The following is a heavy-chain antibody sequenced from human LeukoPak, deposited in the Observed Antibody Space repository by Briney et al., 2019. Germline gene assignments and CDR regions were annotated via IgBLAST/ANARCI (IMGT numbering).Heavy chain of an antibody. CDR3: ARPGDGYRFDY. CDR2: IYYSGST. CDR1: GGSISSSSYY. J-gene: IGHJ4*02. Sequence: SETLSLTCTVSGGSISSSSYYWVWIRQPRGKGLEWIGSIYYSGSTYYNPSLKSRVTISVDTSKNQFSLKLSSVTAADTAVYYCARPGDGYRFDYWGQGTLVTVSS. D-gene: IGHD5-24*01. V-gene: IGHV4-39*01.